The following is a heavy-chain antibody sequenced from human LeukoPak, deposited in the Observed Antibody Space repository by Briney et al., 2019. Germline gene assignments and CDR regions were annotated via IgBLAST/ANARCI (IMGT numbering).Heavy chain of an antibody. D-gene: IGHD7-27*01. CDR1: GDFITAYY. Sequence: SETLSLICSVSGDFITAYYWSWIRQPPGKGLEWIGYVYYTGSTEYSPSLRSRVTISLEMSKHQFSLNLTSVTAADTAVYYCASNTGTVFDYWGQGALVTVSS. CDR3: ASNTGTVFDY. J-gene: IGHJ4*02. V-gene: IGHV4-59*01. CDR2: VYYTGST.